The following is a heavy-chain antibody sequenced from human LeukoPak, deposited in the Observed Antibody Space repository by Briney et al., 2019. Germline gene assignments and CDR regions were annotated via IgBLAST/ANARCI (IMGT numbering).Heavy chain of an antibody. V-gene: IGHV3-30-3*01. CDR2: ISYDGSNK. CDR1: GFTFSSYA. J-gene: IGHJ4*02. CDR3: ARDQTLVAIGASGY. Sequence: GRSLRLSCAASGFTFSSYAMHWVRQAPGKGLEWVAVISYDGSNKYYADSVKGRFTISRDNPKNTLYLQMNSLRAEDTGIYYCARDQTLVAIGASGYWGQGTLVTVST. D-gene: IGHD2-15*01.